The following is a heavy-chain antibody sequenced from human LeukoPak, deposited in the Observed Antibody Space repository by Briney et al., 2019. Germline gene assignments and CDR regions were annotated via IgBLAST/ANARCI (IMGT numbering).Heavy chain of an antibody. Sequence: GASVKVSCKASGYTFTSYDINWVRQATGQGLEWMGWMNPNSGNTGYAQKFQGRVTMTRNTSISTAYMELSSLRSEDTAVYYCASGDSSWYYFDYWGQGTLVTVSS. V-gene: IGHV1-8*01. CDR3: ASGDSSWYYFDY. CDR2: MNPNSGNT. J-gene: IGHJ4*02. D-gene: IGHD6-13*01. CDR1: GYTFTSYD.